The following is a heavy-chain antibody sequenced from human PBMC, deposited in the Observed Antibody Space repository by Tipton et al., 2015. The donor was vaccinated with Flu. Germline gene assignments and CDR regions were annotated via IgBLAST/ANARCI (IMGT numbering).Heavy chain of an antibody. V-gene: IGHV3-7*01. CDR2: INEDGSTT. J-gene: IGHJ4*02. CDR1: GFAFSSYW. Sequence: SLRLSCAASGFAFSSYWILWVRQAPGKGLEWVANINEDGSTTYYLGSVKGRFAISRDNARNSVFLQMNGLRAGDTGVYYCARGFIRLCDFWGQGTLVTVSS. CDR3: ARGFIRLCDF. D-gene: IGHD3-16*01.